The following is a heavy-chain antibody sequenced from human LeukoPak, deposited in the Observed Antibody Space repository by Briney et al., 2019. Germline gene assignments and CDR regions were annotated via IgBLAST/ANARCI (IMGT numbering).Heavy chain of an antibody. Sequence: SGTLSLTCTVSGGSISSYYWSWIRQPPGKGLEWIGYIYDSGSTNYNPSLKSRVTISVDTSKNQFSLKLSSVTAADTAVFYCASLTTADAFDIWGQGTMVTVSS. CDR3: ASLTTADAFDI. CDR1: GGSISSYY. J-gene: IGHJ3*02. V-gene: IGHV4-59*01. CDR2: IYDSGST. D-gene: IGHD3-22*01.